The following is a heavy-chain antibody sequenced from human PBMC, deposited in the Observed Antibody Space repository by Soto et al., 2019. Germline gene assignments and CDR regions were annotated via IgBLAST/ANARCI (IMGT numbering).Heavy chain of an antibody. CDR3: ARVPGRL. D-gene: IGHD3-10*01. Sequence: QLVETGGGSIQPGTSLTLSCAASGFSVSRNYMTWVRQAPGKGLEWVSFVYSGGATFYADSVKGRFILSRDDSQNTMYLQMNNLRAVDTAVYYCARVPGRLWGRGTLVTVAS. CDR2: VYSGGAT. J-gene: IGHJ4*02. V-gene: IGHV3-53*02. CDR1: GFSVSRNY.